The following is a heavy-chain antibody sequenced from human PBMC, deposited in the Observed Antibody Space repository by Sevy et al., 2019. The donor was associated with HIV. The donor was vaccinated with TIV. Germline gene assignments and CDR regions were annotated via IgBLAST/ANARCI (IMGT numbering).Heavy chain of an antibody. V-gene: IGHV3-7*01. J-gene: IGHJ3*02. D-gene: IGHD6-6*01. CDR1: GFTFSSYW. Sequence: GGSLRLSCAASGFTFSSYWMSWVRQAPGKGLEWVANIKQDGSEKYNLDSVKSPFTNPRDNAKNSLYRQMNSLRAEDTAVYYCARSEYFRGAFDIWGQGTMVTVSS. CDR2: IKQDGSEK. CDR3: ARSEYFRGAFDI.